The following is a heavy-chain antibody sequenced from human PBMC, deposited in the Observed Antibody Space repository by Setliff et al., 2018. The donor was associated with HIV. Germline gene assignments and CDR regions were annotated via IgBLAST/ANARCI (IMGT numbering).Heavy chain of an antibody. Sequence: ASVKVSCKASGYSFTTYDINWARQAPGQGLEWMGWVDPNTGNAGYEQKFQGRVTMTRDTSISTAYMELSSLTSEDTAVYHCARMEYDVRGRAPNWFDPWGQGTLVTVSS. CDR3: ARMEYDVRGRAPNWFDP. J-gene: IGHJ5*02. V-gene: IGHV1-8*01. CDR2: VDPNTGNA. CDR1: GYSFTTYD. D-gene: IGHD2-8*01.